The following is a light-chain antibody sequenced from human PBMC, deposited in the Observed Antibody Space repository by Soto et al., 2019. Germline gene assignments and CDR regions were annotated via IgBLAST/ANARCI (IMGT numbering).Light chain of an antibody. CDR1: SSDVGGYNY. CDR3: SSYTSSSTV. Sequence: QSALTQPASVSGSPGQSITISCTGTSSDVGGYNYVSWYQQHPGKAPKLMIYEVSNRPSGVSNRFSVSKSGNTASLTISGXXXXXXADYYCSSYTSSSTVFGGGTKLTV. J-gene: IGLJ3*02. V-gene: IGLV2-14*01. CDR2: EVS.